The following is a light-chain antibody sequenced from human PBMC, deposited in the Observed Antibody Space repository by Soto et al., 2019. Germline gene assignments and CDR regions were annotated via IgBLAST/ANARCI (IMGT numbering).Light chain of an antibody. CDR3: QQCGSSPWT. Sequence: EIVLTQSPGTLSLSPGETATLSCRASQTISSNFLAWYQQKPGQAPRLLIYTVSTRATGIPDRSSGSGSGTDFTLTISRLEPDDFAVYYCQQCGSSPWTFGQGTKVEIK. CDR2: TVS. J-gene: IGKJ1*01. V-gene: IGKV3-20*01. CDR1: QTISSNF.